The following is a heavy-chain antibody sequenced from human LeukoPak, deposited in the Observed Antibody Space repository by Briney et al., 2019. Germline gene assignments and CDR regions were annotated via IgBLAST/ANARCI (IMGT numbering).Heavy chain of an antibody. V-gene: IGHV1-18*01. D-gene: IGHD2-2*02. J-gene: IGHJ4*02. CDR1: GYTFTSYG. CDR3: ARDSGGDCSSASCYTGIDY. CDR2: ISAYNGNT. Sequence: GASVKVSCKASGYTFTSYGIIWVRQAPGQGLEWMGWISAYNGNTNYAQKLQGRVTMTTDTSASTAYMELRSLRSDDTAVYYCARDSGGDCSSASCYTGIDYWGQGTLVTVSS.